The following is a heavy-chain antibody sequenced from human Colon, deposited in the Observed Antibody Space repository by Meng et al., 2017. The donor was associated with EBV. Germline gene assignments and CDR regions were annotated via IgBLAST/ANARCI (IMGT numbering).Heavy chain of an antibody. Sequence: LGLGGGLVQPGGLLRFSCEASGFTFSKYAMSWVRQAPGKGLEWVSGISGNGGSTSYAGSVKGRFTISRDNSKNTLCLQMDSLRGEDTAGYYCAKTLYGGIDYWGQGTLVTVSS. D-gene: IGHD1-26*01. CDR1: GFTFSKYA. V-gene: IGHV3-23*01. CDR2: ISGNGGST. CDR3: AKTLYGGIDY. J-gene: IGHJ4*02.